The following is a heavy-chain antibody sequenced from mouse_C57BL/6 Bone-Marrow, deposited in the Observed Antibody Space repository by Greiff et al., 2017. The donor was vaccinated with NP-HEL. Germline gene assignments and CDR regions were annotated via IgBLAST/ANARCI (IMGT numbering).Heavy chain of an antibody. CDR2: IDPSDSYT. CDR3: ARDDDGYFDY. V-gene: IGHV1-50*01. CDR1: GYTFTSYW. J-gene: IGHJ2*01. D-gene: IGHD2-3*01. Sequence: VQLQQPGAELVKPGASVKLSCKASGYTFTSYWMQWVKQRPGQGLEWIGEIDPSDSYTNYNQKFKGKATLTVDTSSSTAYMQLSSLTSEDSAVYYCARDDDGYFDYWGQGTTLTVSS.